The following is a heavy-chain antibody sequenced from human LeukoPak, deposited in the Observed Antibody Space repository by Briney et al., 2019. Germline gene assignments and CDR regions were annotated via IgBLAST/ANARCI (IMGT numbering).Heavy chain of an antibody. CDR3: ARDGIAAAGTKYFDY. Sequence: GGSLRLSCAASGFTFSSYSMNWVRQAPGKGLEWVSSISSSSYIYYVDSVKGRFTISRDNAKNSLYLQMNSLRAEDTAVYYCARDGIAAAGTKYFDYWGQGTLVTVSS. J-gene: IGHJ4*02. V-gene: IGHV3-21*01. D-gene: IGHD6-13*01. CDR1: GFTFSSYS. CDR2: ISSSSYI.